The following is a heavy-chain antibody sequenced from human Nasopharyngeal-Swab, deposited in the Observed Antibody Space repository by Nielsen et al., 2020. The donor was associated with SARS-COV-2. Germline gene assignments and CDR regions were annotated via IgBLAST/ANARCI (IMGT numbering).Heavy chain of an antibody. CDR1: GGSISSNTYFSSNRYF. V-gene: IGHV4-39*01. CDR3: ARHVLFGSWPDWFDP. CDR2: LYYSGTT. J-gene: IGHJ5*02. Sequence: SETLSLTCTVSGGSISSNTYFSSNRYFWGWVRQPPGKGLEWIGSLYYSGTTYYNPSLESRVTMSVDTSKNEFSLTLSSVTATDTALYYCARHVLFGSWPDWFDPWGQGALVIVSS. D-gene: IGHD2-21*01.